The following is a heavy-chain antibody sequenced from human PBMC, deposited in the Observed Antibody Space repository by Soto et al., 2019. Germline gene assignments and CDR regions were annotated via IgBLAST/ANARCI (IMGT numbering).Heavy chain of an antibody. V-gene: IGHV3-21*01. CDR1: GFTFSSHS. CDR3: ARDLTQQLTWFDP. CDR2: ISSSSSYL. Sequence: EVQLVESGGGLVKPGGSLRLSCAASGFTFSSHSMNWVRQAPGKGLEWVSSISSSSSYLYYAASVKGRFTISRDNAKNSLYLKLNSLRAEDTAVYYCARDLTQQLTWFDPWGQGTLVTVSS. J-gene: IGHJ5*02. D-gene: IGHD6-13*01.